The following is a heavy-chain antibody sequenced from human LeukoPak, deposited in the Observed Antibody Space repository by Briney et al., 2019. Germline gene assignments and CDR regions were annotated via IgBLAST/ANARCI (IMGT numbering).Heavy chain of an antibody. CDR1: GYTFTSYA. J-gene: IGHJ4*02. CDR2: INTNTGNP. CDR3: ARDLSAPYDYGDPGYFDY. V-gene: IGHV7-4-1*02. Sequence: ASVKVSCKASGYTFTSYAMNWVRQAPGQGLEWMGWINTNTGNPTYAQGFTGRFVFSLDTSVSTAYLQISSLKAEDTAVYYCARDLSAPYDYGDPGYFDYWGQGTLVTVSS. D-gene: IGHD4-17*01.